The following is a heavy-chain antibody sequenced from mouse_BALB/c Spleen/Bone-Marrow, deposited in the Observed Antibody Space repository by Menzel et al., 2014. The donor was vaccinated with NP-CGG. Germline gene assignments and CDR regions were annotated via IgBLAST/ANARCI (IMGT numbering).Heavy chain of an antibody. J-gene: IGHJ4*01. D-gene: IGHD1-1*02. CDR1: GFSLTNYG. V-gene: IGHV2-6-1*01. CDR2: IWSDGST. Sequence: VQVVESGPGLVAPSQSLSITCTISGFSLTNYGLHWVRQPPGKGLEWLVVIWSDGSTTYNSALRSRLSISKDISKSQVFLKMNSLQTDDTAMYYCAGHGGNHLYAMDYWGQGTSVTVSS. CDR3: AGHGGNHLYAMDY.